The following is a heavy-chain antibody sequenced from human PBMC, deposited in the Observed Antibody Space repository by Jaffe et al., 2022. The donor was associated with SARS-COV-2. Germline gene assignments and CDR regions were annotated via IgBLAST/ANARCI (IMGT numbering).Heavy chain of an antibody. CDR3: SRAVFVGTAPFLGN. J-gene: IGHJ4*02. CDR2: SRNKANSYTT. Sequence: EVKLVESGGGLVQPGGSLRLSCAASGFSFSDHYMDWVRQAPGKGLEWVGRSRNKANSYTTEYAASVKGRFTISREDSKNSLYLQMSSLKAEDTAVYYCSRAVFVGTAPFLGNWGQGTLVTVSS. CDR1: GFSFSDHY. D-gene: IGHD1-1*01. V-gene: IGHV3-72*01.